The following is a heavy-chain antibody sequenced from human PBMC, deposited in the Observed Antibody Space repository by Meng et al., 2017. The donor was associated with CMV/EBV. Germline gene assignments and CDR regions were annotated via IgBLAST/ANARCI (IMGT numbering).Heavy chain of an antibody. D-gene: IGHD6-6*01. CDR3: ARGSIAARLGLGD. V-gene: IGHV4-34*01. CDR2: INHSGST. J-gene: IGHJ4*02. Sequence: QVQLQQGGAGLLKPSETLSITCAVYGGSFSGYYWSWIRQPPGKGLEWIGEINHSGSTNYNPSLKSRVTISVDTSKNQFSLKLSSVAAADTAVYYCARGSIAARLGLGDWGQGTLVTVSS. CDR1: GGSFSGYY.